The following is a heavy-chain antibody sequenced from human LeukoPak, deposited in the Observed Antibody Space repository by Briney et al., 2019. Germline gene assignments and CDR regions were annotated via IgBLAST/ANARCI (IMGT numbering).Heavy chain of an antibody. CDR3: ASTELGYGGNPAFD. V-gene: IGHV1-18*01. CDR1: GYTFTSYG. J-gene: IGHJ4*02. D-gene: IGHD4-23*01. CDR2: ISAYNGNT. Sequence: ASVKVSCKASGYTFTSYGISWVRQAPGQGLEWMGWISAYNGNTNYAQKFQGRVTMTRNTSISTAYMELSSLRSEDTAVYYCASTELGYGGNPAFDWGQGTLVTVSS.